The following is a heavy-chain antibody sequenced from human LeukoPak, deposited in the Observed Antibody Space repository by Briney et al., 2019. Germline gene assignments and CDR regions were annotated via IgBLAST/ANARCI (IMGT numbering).Heavy chain of an antibody. Sequence: GGSLRLSCAASGFTFSSYSMNWVRQAPGKGLEWVSSISSSSSYIYYADSVKGRFTISRDNAKNSLYLQMNSLRAEDTAVYYCARGGSHYYYMDVWGEGTTVTVSS. CDR3: ARGGSHYYYMDV. V-gene: IGHV3-21*01. J-gene: IGHJ6*03. CDR1: GFTFSSYS. CDR2: ISSSSSYI. D-gene: IGHD3-10*01.